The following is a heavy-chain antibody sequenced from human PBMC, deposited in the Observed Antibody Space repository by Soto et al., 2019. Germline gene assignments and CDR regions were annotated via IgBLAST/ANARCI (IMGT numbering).Heavy chain of an antibody. CDR3: AKVEMATITLYYYYYGMDV. D-gene: IGHD5-12*01. CDR2: ISNNGAHT. V-gene: IGHV3-64*01. J-gene: IGHJ6*02. CDR1: GFTFSNYE. Sequence: GGSLRLSCAASGFTFSNYEMHWVRQAPGKGLEYVSGISNNGAHTDYAKSVKGRFTISRDNSENTLYLQMGSLRAEDMAVYYCAKVEMATITLYYYYYGMDVWGQGTTVTVSS.